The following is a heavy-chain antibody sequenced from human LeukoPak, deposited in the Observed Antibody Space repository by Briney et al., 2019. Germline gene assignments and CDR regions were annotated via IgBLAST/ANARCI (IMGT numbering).Heavy chain of an antibody. V-gene: IGHV3-66*04. J-gene: IGHJ5*02. CDR2: IYSGGTT. CDR1: GFTFSSYA. D-gene: IGHD3-22*01. Sequence: GASLRLSCAASGFTFSSYAMSWVRQAPGKGLEWVSVIYSGGTTYSADSVKGRFTISRDNSKNTLYLQMNSLRAEDTAVYYCARHDSWAGWFDPWGQGTLVTVSS. CDR3: ARHDSWAGWFDP.